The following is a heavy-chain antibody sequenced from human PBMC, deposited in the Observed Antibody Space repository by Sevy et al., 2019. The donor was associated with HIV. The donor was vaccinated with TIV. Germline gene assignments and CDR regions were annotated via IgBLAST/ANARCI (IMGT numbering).Heavy chain of an antibody. D-gene: IGHD6-25*01. J-gene: IGHJ3*02. CDR2: ISAYNGNT. CDR1: GYTFTSYG. CDR3: ARVIGGSDAFDI. Sequence: ASVKVSCKASGYTFTSYGISWVRQAPGQGLEWMGWISAYNGNTNYAQKLQGRVTMTTDTSTSTVYMELRSLRSDDTAVYYCARVIGGSDAFDIWGQGTMVTVSS. V-gene: IGHV1-18*01.